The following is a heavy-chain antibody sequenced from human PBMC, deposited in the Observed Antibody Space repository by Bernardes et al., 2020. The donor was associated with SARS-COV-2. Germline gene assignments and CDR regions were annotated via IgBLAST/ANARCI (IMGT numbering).Heavy chain of an antibody. J-gene: IGHJ4*02. Sequence: GGSLRLSCAASGFTFSSYSMNWVRQAPGKGLEWVSSISSSSSYIYYADSVKGRFTISRDNAKNSLYLQMNSLRAEDTAVYYCARASWGIAVAHPTAFNYWGQGTLVTVSS. V-gene: IGHV3-21*01. CDR1: GFTFSSYS. CDR2: ISSSSSYI. D-gene: IGHD6-19*01. CDR3: ARASWGIAVAHPTAFNY.